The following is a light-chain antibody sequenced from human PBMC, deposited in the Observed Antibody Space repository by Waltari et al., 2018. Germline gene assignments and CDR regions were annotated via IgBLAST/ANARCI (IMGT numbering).Light chain of an antibody. CDR1: RSAVGGYNY. CDR3: SSYTSSSTLYV. Sequence: QSALTQPASVSGSPGQSITIPCTGTRSAVGGYNYFSWYQQHPGKAPKLMIYEVSNRPSGVSNRFSGSKSGNTASLTISGLQAEDEADYYCSSYTSSSTLYVFGTGTKVTVL. CDR2: EVS. J-gene: IGLJ1*01. V-gene: IGLV2-14*01.